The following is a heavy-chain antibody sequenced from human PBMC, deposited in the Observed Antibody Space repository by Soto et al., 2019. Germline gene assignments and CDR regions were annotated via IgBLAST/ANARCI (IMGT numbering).Heavy chain of an antibody. D-gene: IGHD3-10*01. CDR2: LYSGST. V-gene: IGHV4-39*01. CDR3: ARRGSGHTFAY. J-gene: IGHJ4*02. CDR1: GASISRGGFH. Sequence: QLQLQESGPGLVKPSETLSLTCAVSGASISRGGFHWGWIRQPPGQVLEWIGSLYSGSTYYNPSLKSRVTISADTPNTQFSLTLSSVTAADTAVYYCARRGSGHTFAYWGQGTLVTVSS.